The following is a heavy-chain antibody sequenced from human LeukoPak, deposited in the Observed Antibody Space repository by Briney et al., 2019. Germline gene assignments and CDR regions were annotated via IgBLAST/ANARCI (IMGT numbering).Heavy chain of an antibody. D-gene: IGHD1-7*01. J-gene: IGHJ5*02. CDR3: AKANYPRPGVTSGWFDP. Sequence: GGSLRLSCAASGFTFSSYAMSWVRQAPGKGLEWVSAISGSGGSTYYADSVKGRFTISRDNSKNTRYLQMNSLRAEDTAVYYCAKANYPRPGVTSGWFDPWGQGTLVTVSS. V-gene: IGHV3-23*01. CDR2: ISGSGGST. CDR1: GFTFSSYA.